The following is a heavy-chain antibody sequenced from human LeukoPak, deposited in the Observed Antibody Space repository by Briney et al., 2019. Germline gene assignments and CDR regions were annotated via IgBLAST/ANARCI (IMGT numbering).Heavy chain of an antibody. V-gene: IGHV1-2*02. J-gene: IGHJ5*02. CDR1: GYTLTELS. CDR3: ARAMYYDFWSGSARNWFDP. Sequence: EASVKVSCKVSGYTLTELSMHWVRQAPGQGLEWMAWMNPKRGDTSYAQKFQGRVTMTRDTSISTAYMELSSLRSEDTAVYYCARAMYYDFWSGSARNWFDPWGRGTLVTVSS. D-gene: IGHD3-3*01. CDR2: MNPKRGDT.